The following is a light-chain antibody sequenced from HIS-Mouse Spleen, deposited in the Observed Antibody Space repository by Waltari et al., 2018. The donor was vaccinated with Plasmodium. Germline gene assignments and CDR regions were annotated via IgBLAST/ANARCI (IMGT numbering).Light chain of an antibody. Sequence: SYELTQPPSVSVSPGQTASITCSGEKLGDKYACWYKQKPGQSPVLVIYQDTKRPSGLPERFSGSNSGNTATLTISGTQAMDEADYYCQAWDSSTVVFGGGTKLTVL. CDR3: QAWDSSTVV. J-gene: IGLJ2*01. CDR2: QDT. V-gene: IGLV3-1*01. CDR1: KLGDKY.